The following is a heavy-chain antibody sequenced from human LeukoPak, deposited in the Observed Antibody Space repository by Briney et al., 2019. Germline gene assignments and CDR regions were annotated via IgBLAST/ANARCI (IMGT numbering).Heavy chain of an antibody. D-gene: IGHD2-2*01. V-gene: IGHV4-30-2*01. CDR1: GGSISSGGYY. CDR2: ICHSGST. J-gene: IGHJ4*02. CDR3: ARGEGTDIVVVPAALDY. Sequence: SETLSLTCTVSGGSISSGGYYWSWIPQRPGKGRGWIGYICHSGSTYYNPSLRRRVTISVDRSKNQFSLKLSSVTVADTAVDYCARGEGTDIVVVPAALDYWGQGTLVTVSS.